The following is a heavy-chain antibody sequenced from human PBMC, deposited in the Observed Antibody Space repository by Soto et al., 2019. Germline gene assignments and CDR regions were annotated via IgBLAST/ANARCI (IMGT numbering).Heavy chain of an antibody. V-gene: IGHV3-30*03. CDR1: GFTFNSYG. CDR3: ARNSGYGMDV. D-gene: IGHD1-26*01. CDR2: ISYDGSNK. J-gene: IGHJ6*02. Sequence: GGSLRLSCAASGFTFNSYGMHWVRQAPGKGLEWVAVISYDGSNKYYADSVKGRFTISRDNSKNTLYLQMNSLRAEDTAVYYCARNSGYGMDVWGQGTTVTVSS.